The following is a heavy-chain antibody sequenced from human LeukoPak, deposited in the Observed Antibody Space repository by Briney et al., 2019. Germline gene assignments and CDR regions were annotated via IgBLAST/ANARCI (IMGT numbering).Heavy chain of an antibody. D-gene: IGHD3-22*01. Sequence: SETLSLTCTVSGDSISSSDYYWGWIRQSPGKGLEWIGRISYSGKTFYNPSLKSRVTKSVDTSKNLFSLRLNSVTAADTAVYYCSRLTHSYYADTAGYYPYYYMDVWGEGATVTVSS. J-gene: IGHJ6*03. CDR2: ISYSGKT. V-gene: IGHV4-39*02. CDR1: GDSISSSDYY. CDR3: SRLTHSYYADTAGYYPYYYMDV.